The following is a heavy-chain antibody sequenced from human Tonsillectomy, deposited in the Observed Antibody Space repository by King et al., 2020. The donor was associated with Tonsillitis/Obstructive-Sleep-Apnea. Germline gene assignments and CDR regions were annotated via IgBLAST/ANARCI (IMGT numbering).Heavy chain of an antibody. V-gene: IGHV3-23*04. CDR2: ISGSGGST. J-gene: IGHJ3*02. CDR1: GFTFSSYA. Sequence: VQLVESGGGLVQPGGSLRLSCAASGFTFSSYAMSWVRQAPGQGLEWVSGISGSGGSTYYADSVKGRFTISRDNSKNTLYLQMNSLRAEDTAVYYCAKDPVVPAAMLYSVYSSSRGEVNAFDIWGQGTMVTVSS. CDR3: AKDPVVPAAMLYSVYSSSRGEVNAFDI. D-gene: IGHD2-2*01.